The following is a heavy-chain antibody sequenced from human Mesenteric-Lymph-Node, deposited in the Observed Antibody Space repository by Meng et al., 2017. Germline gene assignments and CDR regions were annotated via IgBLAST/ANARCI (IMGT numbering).Heavy chain of an antibody. Sequence: QVQLQESGPGLGRPSQTLSLTCAVSGDSITSGDYSWTWIRQPPGKGLEWIGYIYHGVNIYYTPSLRSRVTISVDKSRNQFSLKLTSVSAADTAVYYCVRDTRRGGGWFDPWGQGTLVTVSS. J-gene: IGHJ5*02. CDR3: VRDTRRGGGWFDP. D-gene: IGHD3-10*01. CDR1: GDSITSGDYS. V-gene: IGHV4-30-2*01. CDR2: IYHGVNI.